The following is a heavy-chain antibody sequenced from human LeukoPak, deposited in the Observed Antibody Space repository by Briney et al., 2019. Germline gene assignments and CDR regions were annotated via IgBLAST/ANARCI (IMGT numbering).Heavy chain of an antibody. CDR2: IYYSGST. V-gene: IGHV4-39*07. D-gene: IGHD3-22*01. CDR3: ASSFITTKLYFQH. J-gene: IGHJ1*01. CDR1: GGSISSSSYY. Sequence: PSETLSLTCTVSGGSISSSSYYWGWIRQPPGKGLEWIGSIYYSGSTYYNPSLKSRVTISVDTSKNQFSLKLSSVTAADTAVYYCASSFITTKLYFQHWGQGTLVTVSS.